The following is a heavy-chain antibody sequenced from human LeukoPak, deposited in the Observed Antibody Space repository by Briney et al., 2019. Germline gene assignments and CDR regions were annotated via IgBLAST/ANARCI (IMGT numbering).Heavy chain of an antibody. J-gene: IGHJ4*01. V-gene: IGHV3-23*01. CDR2: ISGRGVST. Sequence: PGGSLRLSCAASGFTFTNYAMSWVRQAPGKGLEWVSAISGRGVSTYYADSVKGRFTISRDNSKNTLYLQVNSLRAEDTAVYYCAKTSRNYYDTSGHSGWDYWGQGTLVTVSS. CDR1: GFTFTNYA. D-gene: IGHD3-22*01. CDR3: AKTSRNYYDTSGHSGWDY.